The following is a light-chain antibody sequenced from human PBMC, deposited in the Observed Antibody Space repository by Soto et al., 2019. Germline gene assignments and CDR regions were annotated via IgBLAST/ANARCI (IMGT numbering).Light chain of an antibody. CDR3: QQSYSTWT. CDR1: QSISSY. J-gene: IGKJ1*01. CDR2: AAS. Sequence: DIQMTQSPSSLSASVGDRVTITCRASQSISSYLNWYQQKPGKAPKLLIYAASSSQSGVPSRFSGRGSGTDFTLTISSLQPEDFATYYCQQSYSTWTFGQGTKVDIK. V-gene: IGKV1-39*01.